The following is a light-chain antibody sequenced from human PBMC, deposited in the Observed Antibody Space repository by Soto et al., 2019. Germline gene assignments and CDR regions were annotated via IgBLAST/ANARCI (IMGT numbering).Light chain of an antibody. V-gene: IGLV2-14*03. CDR2: YVD. Sequence: QSALTQPASVSGSPGQSITISCTGTSRDVGAYDYVSWYLQYPDKAPQLLIYYVDHRPSGVSSRFSGSKSGNTASLTISGLQAEDEGDYYCGTWDSGLSAGWVFGGGTKLTVL. CDR3: GTWDSGLSAGWV. J-gene: IGLJ3*02. CDR1: SRDVGAYDY.